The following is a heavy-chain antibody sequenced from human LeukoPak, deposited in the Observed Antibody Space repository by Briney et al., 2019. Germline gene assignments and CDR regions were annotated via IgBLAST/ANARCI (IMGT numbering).Heavy chain of an antibody. CDR3: ARGATVVVGWFDP. V-gene: IGHV4-34*01. J-gene: IGHJ5*02. D-gene: IGHD2-2*01. Sequence: SETLSLTCAVYGGSFSGYYWSWIRQPPGKGLEWIGEINHSGSTNYNPSLKSRVTISVDTSKNQFSLKLSSVTAADTAVYYCARGATVVVGWFDPWGQGTLVTVSS. CDR1: GGSFSGYY. CDR2: INHSGST.